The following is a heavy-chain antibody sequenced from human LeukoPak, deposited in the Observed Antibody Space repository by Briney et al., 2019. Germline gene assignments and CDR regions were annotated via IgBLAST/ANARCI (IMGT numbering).Heavy chain of an antibody. CDR1: GYTFTGHY. CDR3: AREARVETRGQFDP. D-gene: IGHD4-23*01. CDR2: INPSSGGT. J-gene: IGHJ5*02. V-gene: IGHV1-2*02. Sequence: ASVTVSCTASGYTFTGHYVHWVRQAPGQGREWMGWINPSSGGTNYAQKFQGRVTMTRDTSISTAFMEVSSLRSDDTAVYYCAREARVETRGQFDPWGQGTLVTVSS.